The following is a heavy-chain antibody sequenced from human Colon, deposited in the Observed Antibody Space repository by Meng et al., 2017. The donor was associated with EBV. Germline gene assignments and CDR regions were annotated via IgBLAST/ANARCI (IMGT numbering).Heavy chain of an antibody. D-gene: IGHD5-24*01. CDR3: ATMKYNDWFKN. Sequence: QVQLEEPGVGLVTPSETLFLTCNSSGGSISNYYWSWIRQSPGKGLEWIGYVYYSGSATYYPSLKSRVTISVDTSKNQVSLKLTSVSAADTAVYYCATMKYNDWFKNWGQGILVTVSS. V-gene: IGHV4-59*01. CDR1: GGSISNYY. J-gene: IGHJ5*02. CDR2: VYYSGSA.